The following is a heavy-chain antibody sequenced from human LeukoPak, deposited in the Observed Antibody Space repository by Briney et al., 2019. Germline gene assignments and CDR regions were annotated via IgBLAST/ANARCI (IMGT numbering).Heavy chain of an antibody. CDR3: AREWPDGSGSYYR. CDR2: INAGNGNT. Sequence: GASVKVSCKTSVYTFTSYAMHWVRQAPGQRLEWMGWINAGNGNTKYSQKFQGRVTITRDTSASTAYMELSSLRSEDTAVYYCAREWPDGSGSYYRWGQGTLVTVSS. CDR1: VYTFTSYA. D-gene: IGHD3-10*01. J-gene: IGHJ4*02. V-gene: IGHV1-3*01.